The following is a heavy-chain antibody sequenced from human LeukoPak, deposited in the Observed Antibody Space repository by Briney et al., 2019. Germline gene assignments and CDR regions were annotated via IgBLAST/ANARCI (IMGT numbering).Heavy chain of an antibody. Sequence: GGSLRLSCLAPGFTLISYWMHWVRQAPGKGLVWVSRINNDRSCTSYADSVKGRFTISRDNAKNTVYLQMNSLRAEDTAVYYCAREFQYYSGFDYWGQGTLVTASS. J-gene: IGHJ4*02. V-gene: IGHV3-74*01. CDR2: INNDRSCT. CDR1: GFTLISYW. CDR3: AREFQYYSGFDY. D-gene: IGHD2-15*01.